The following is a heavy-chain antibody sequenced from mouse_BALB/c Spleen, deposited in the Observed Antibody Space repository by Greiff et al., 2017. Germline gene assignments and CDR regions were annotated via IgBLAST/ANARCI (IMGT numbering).Heavy chain of an antibody. J-gene: IGHJ4*01. CDR1: GFTFSSYG. CDR3: ARDPHYYGSAMDY. Sequence: EVKLVESGGGLVQPGGSLKLSCAASGFTFSSYGMSWVRQTPDKRLELVATINSNGGSTYYPDSVKGRFTISRDNAKNTLYLQLSSLKSEDTAMYYCARDPHYYGSAMDYWGQGTSVTVSS. D-gene: IGHD1-1*01. CDR2: INSNGGST. V-gene: IGHV5-6-3*01.